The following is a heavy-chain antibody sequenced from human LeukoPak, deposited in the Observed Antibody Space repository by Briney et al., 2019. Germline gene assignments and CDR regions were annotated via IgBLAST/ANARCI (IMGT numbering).Heavy chain of an antibody. D-gene: IGHD3-9*01. CDR3: ASANYDILTGYTPAYYYMDV. Sequence: GGSLRLSCAASGFTSSIFWISWDRQPPGDGLEWVANIKQVVSEKYYVDSMKGRFTTSRDNAKKSLYLQMDSLRAEVRAVYYCASANYDILTGYTPAYYYMDVWGKGTTVTISS. CDR2: IKQVVSEK. V-gene: IGHV3-7*01. J-gene: IGHJ6*03. CDR1: GFTSSIFW.